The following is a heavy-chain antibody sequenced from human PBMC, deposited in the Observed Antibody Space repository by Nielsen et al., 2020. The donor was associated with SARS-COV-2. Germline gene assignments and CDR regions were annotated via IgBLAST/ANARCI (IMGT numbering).Heavy chain of an antibody. Sequence: GESLKISCKGSGYSFTSYWISWVRQMPGKGLEWKGRIDPSDSYTNYSPSFQGHVTISADKSISTAYLQWSSLKASDTAMYYCARLILSGYDFWSGYFDYWGQGTLVTVSS. J-gene: IGHJ4*02. CDR3: ARLILSGYDFWSGYFDY. CDR2: IDPSDSYT. V-gene: IGHV5-10-1*01. D-gene: IGHD3-3*01. CDR1: GYSFTSYW.